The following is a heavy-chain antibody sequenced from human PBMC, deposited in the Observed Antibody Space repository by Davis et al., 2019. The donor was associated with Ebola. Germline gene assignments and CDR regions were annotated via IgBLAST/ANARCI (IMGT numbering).Heavy chain of an antibody. CDR2: IKQDGSEK. CDR1: GFTFSSYW. D-gene: IGHD1-1*01. CDR3: ARRTAGITLPFYAMDV. V-gene: IGHV3-7*01. J-gene: IGHJ6*02. Sequence: GESLKISCAASGFTFSSYWMSWVRQAPGKGLEWVANIKQDGSEKYYVDSVKGRFTISRDNAKDSLFLQMDSLRAEETAVYYCARRTAGITLPFYAMDVWGQGTTVTVSS.